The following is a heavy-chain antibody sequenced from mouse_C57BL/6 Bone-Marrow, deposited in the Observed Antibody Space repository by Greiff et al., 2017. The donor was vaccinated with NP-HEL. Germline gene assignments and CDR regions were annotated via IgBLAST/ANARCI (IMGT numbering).Heavy chain of an antibody. CDR2: IYPGGGYT. V-gene: IGHV1-63*01. CDR3: ARKDYYGSSYAYYFDY. CDR1: GYTFTNYW. Sequence: QVQLQQSGAELVRPGTSVKMSCKASGYTFTNYWIGWAKQRPGHGLEWIGDIYPGGGYTNYNEKFKGKATLTADKSSSTAYMQFSSLTSEDSAIYYCARKDYYGSSYAYYFDYWGQGTTLTGSS. D-gene: IGHD1-1*01. J-gene: IGHJ2*01.